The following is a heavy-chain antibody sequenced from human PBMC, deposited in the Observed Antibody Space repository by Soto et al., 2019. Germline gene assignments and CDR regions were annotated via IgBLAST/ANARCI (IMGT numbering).Heavy chain of an antibody. CDR3: ARHTSGWHFYDY. D-gene: IGHD6-19*01. V-gene: IGHV3-11*06. CDR1: GFNFSDHY. Sequence: GGSLRLSCAASGFNFSDHYMNWVRQAPGKGLEWVSYISGSSRYTNFADSVKGRFTISRDNAKNSLYLQMNSLRVEDTAVYYCARHTSGWHFYDYWGQGTPVTVSS. CDR2: ISGSSRYT. J-gene: IGHJ4*02.